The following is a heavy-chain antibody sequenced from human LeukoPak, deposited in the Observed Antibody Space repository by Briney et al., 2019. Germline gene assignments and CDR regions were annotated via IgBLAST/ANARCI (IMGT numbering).Heavy chain of an antibody. J-gene: IGHJ4*02. D-gene: IGHD6-6*01. CDR3: ARVEYSSSSVDY. Sequence: ASVKVSCKASGYTFTSYDINWVRQAPGQGLEWMGWINPNSGGTNYAQKFQGRVTMTRDTSISTAYMELSRLRSDDTAVYYCARVEYSSSSVDYWGQGTLVTVSS. CDR2: INPNSGGT. CDR1: GYTFTSYD. V-gene: IGHV1-2*02.